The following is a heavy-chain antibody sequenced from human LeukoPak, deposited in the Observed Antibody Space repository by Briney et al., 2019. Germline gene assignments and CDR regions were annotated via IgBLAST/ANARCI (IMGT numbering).Heavy chain of an antibody. J-gene: IGHJ4*02. V-gene: IGHV3-23*01. CDR1: GITFSIYA. Sequence: GGSLRLSCAASGITFSIYAMTWVRQAPGKGLEWVSGISGSGGSADYAASVKGRFTISRDNSKNTLYLQMNSLRVEDTAVYYCAKDLNRPDGGQGTLVTVS. CDR3: AKDLNRPD. CDR2: ISGSGGSA.